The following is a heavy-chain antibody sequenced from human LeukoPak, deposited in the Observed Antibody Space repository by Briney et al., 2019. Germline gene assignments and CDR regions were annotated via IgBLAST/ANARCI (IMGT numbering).Heavy chain of an antibody. CDR1: GYTFTSYG. CDR2: ISAYNGNT. D-gene: IGHD3-10*01. CDR3: AREGRVMVRGEIDY. V-gene: IGHV1-18*01. Sequence: GASVMVSCKASGYTFTSYGISWVRQAPGQGLEWMGWISAYNGNTNYAQKLQGRVTMTTDTSTSTAYMELRSLRSDDTAVYYCAREGRVMVRGEIDYWGQGTLVTVSS. J-gene: IGHJ4*02.